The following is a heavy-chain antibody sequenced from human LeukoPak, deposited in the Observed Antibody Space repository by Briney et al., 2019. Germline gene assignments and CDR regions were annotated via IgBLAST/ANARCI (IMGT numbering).Heavy chain of an antibody. V-gene: IGHV3-30*18. Sequence: GGSLRLSCAASGFTFSSYGMHWVRQAPGKGLEGVAVISYDGSNKYYADSVKGRFTISRDNSKNTLYLQMNSLRAEDTAVYYCAKDGQEEAAAVARGAFAIWGQGTMVTVSS. CDR2: ISYDGSNK. J-gene: IGHJ3*02. D-gene: IGHD6-13*01. CDR1: GFTFSSYG. CDR3: AKDGQEEAAAVARGAFAI.